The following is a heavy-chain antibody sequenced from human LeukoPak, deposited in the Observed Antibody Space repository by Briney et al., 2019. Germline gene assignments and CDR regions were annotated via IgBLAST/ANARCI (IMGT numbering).Heavy chain of an antibody. CDR2: IYPADSDT. V-gene: IGHV5-51*01. CDR1: GYSFASYW. CDR3: ARRDFGGNSYFDY. Sequence: GESLKISCKGSGYSFASYWIGWVRQMPGKGLEWMGIIYPADSDTRYSPSFQGRVTISVDKSISTAYLHWSSLKASDTAIYYCARRDFGGNSYFDYWGQGTLLTVSS. D-gene: IGHD4-23*01. J-gene: IGHJ4*02.